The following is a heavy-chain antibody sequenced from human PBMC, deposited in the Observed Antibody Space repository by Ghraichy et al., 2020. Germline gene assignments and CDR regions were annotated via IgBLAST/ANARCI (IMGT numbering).Heavy chain of an antibody. D-gene: IGHD2-2*01. CDR2: IVVGSGNT. V-gene: IGHV1-58*01. CDR3: AAVPAASNAFDI. Sequence: SVKVSCKASGFTFTSSAVQWVRQARGQRLEWKGWIVVGSGNTNYAQKFQERVTITRDMSTSTAYMELSSLRSEDTAVYYCAAVPAASNAFDIWGQGTMVPVSS. J-gene: IGHJ3*02. CDR1: GFTFTSSA.